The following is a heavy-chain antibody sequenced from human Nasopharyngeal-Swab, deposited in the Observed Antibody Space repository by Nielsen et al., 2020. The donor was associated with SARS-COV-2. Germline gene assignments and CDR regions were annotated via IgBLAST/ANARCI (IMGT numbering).Heavy chain of an antibody. V-gene: IGHV3-53*01. J-gene: IGHJ5*02. CDR3: AKDGLGDYSVNWFDP. CDR1: GFTFSDYY. CDR2: IYSGGST. Sequence: GESLKISCAASGFTFSDYYMSWVRQAPGKGLEWVSVIYSGGSTYYADSVKGRFTISRDNSKNTLYLQMNSLRAEDTAVYYCAKDGLGDYSVNWFDPWGQGTLVTVSS. D-gene: IGHD4-11*01.